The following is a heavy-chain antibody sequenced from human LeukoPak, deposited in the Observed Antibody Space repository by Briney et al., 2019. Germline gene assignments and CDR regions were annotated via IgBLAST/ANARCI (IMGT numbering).Heavy chain of an antibody. D-gene: IGHD2-2*01. CDR2: IYYSGST. CDR1: GGSISSYY. V-gene: IGHV4-59*01. CDR3: ARVEEGYCSSTSCLPYFDY. Sequence: PSETLSLTCTVSGGSISSYYCSWIRQPPGKGLEWIGYIYYSGSTNYNPSLKSRVTISVDTSKNQFSLKLRSVTAADTAVYYCARVEEGYCSSTSCLPYFDYWGQGTLVTVSS. J-gene: IGHJ4*02.